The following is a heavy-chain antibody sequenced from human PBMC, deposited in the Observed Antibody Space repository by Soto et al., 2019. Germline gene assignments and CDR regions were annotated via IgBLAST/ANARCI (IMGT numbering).Heavy chain of an antibody. D-gene: IGHD6-13*01. V-gene: IGHV1-46*01. J-gene: IGHJ5*02. CDR3: ARRITAAGTNWFDP. Sequence: ASVKVSCKASGYTFSSHYVQWVRQAPGQGLEWMGIINPSGGSTSYAQKFQGRVTMTRDTSTSTVYMELSSLRSDDTAVYYCARRITAAGTNWFDPWGQGTLVTVSS. CDR2: INPSGGST. CDR1: GYTFSSHY.